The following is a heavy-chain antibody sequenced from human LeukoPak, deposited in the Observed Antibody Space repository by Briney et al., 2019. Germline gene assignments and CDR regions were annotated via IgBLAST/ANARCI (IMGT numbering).Heavy chain of an antibody. Sequence: PGGSLRLSCAASGFTFSSYAMSWIRQAPGKGLEWVSAIGGSGGSTYYADSVKGRFTISRDNSKNTLYLQMNSLRAEDTAVYYCAKVSYYDILTGPTDYWGQGTLVTVSS. CDR2: IGGSGGST. J-gene: IGHJ4*02. V-gene: IGHV3-23*01. CDR3: AKVSYYDILTGPTDY. CDR1: GFTFSSYA. D-gene: IGHD3-9*01.